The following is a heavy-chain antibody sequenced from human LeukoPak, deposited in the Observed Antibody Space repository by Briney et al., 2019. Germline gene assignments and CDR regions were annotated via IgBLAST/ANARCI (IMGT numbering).Heavy chain of an antibody. Sequence: PGGSLRLSCAASGFTFNTFNMNWVRQAPGKGLEWVSSITSGGDYIYYADSVKGRFTTSRDNAKNSLSLHLNSLRVEDTAVYYCARGHYDVLAASYKWTPDYWGQETLVTVSS. D-gene: IGHD3-9*01. CDR1: GFTFNTFN. CDR2: ITSGGDYI. CDR3: ARGHYDVLAASYKWTPDY. J-gene: IGHJ4*02. V-gene: IGHV3-21*01.